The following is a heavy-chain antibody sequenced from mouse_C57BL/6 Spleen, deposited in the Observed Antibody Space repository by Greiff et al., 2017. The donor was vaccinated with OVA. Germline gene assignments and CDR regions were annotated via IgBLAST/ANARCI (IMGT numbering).Heavy chain of an antibody. Sequence: EVQLVESGGDLVKPGGSLKLSCAASGFTFSRYGMSWVRQTPDKRLEWVATISSGGSYTYYPDRVQGSFTISRDNAKNTLYLQMSSLKSERTAMYDSARHGSYDWSSYFDDWGKGTTLTVSS. V-gene: IGHV5-6*01. J-gene: IGHJ2*01. CDR2: ISSGGSYT. CDR1: GFTFSRYG. CDR3: ARHGSYDWSSYFDD. D-gene: IGHD2-12*01.